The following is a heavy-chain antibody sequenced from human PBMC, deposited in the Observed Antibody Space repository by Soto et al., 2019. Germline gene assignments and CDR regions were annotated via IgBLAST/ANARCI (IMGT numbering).Heavy chain of an antibody. CDR3: ARGGLLPDY. CDR2: ISHSGST. D-gene: IGHD6-19*01. V-gene: IGHV4-30-2*01. J-gene: IGHJ4*02. CDR1: GAXTSSGGYS. Sequence: PSETLSLTCAVSGAXTSSGGYSWSWLRQPPGKGLEWIGYISHSGSTYYNPSLKSRVTISVDRSKNQFSLKLSSVTAADTAVYYCARGGLLPDYWGQGTLVTVSS.